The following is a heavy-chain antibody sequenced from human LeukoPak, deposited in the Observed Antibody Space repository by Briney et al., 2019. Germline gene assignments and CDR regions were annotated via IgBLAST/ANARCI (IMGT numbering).Heavy chain of an antibody. CDR3: ARDNLIAVAGLDAFDI. CDR2: ISWNSGSI. CDR1: GFTFDDYA. D-gene: IGHD6-19*01. V-gene: IGHV3-9*01. J-gene: IGHJ3*02. Sequence: GRSLRLSCAASGFTFDDYAMHWVRQAPGKGLEWVSGISWNSGSIGYADSVKGRFTISRDNAKNSLYLQMNSLRAEDTAVYYCARDNLIAVAGLDAFDIWGQGTMVTVSS.